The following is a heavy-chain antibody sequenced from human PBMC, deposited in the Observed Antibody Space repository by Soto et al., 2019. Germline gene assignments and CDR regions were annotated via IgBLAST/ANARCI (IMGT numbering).Heavy chain of an antibody. V-gene: IGHV1-2*04. CDR1: GYTFTGYY. CDR2: INPNSGGT. D-gene: IGHD6-19*01. CDR3: ARDHPRVAGGTYYYYGMDV. J-gene: IGHJ6*02. Sequence: QVQLVQSGAEEKKPGASVKVSCKASGYTFTGYYMHWVRQAPGQGLEWMGWINPNSGGTNYAQKFQGWVTMTRDTSISTAYMELSRLRSDDTAVYYWARDHPRVAGGTYYYYGMDVWGQGTTVTVSS.